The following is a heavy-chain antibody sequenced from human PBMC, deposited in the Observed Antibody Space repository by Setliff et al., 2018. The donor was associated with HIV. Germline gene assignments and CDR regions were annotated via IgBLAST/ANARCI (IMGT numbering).Heavy chain of an antibody. Sequence: SETLSLTCDVSGYSISSGYFWGWIRQFPGTGLQWIGRVYHGGTTNYNPTLRSRVTISTDASKNQFSLRLKSVSAADTAVYFCARDRALRFSQSPSSHYFDYWGQGTLVTVSS. CDR2: VYHGGTT. D-gene: IGHD3-3*01. J-gene: IGHJ4*03. CDR1: GYSISSGYF. CDR3: ARDRALRFSQSPSSHYFDY. V-gene: IGHV4-38-2*01.